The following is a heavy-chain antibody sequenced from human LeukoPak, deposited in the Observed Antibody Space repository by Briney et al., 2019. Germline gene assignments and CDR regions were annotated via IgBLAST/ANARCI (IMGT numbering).Heavy chain of an antibody. CDR1: GYSFTSYW. CDR3: ARTGYTSGWYVGSFDY. Sequence: GVSLKISCKGSGYSFTSYWIGWVRQMPGKGLEWMGIIYPGDSDTKYSPSFQGQVTISADKSISTAYLQWSSLKASDTAMYYCARTGYTSGWYVGSFDYWGQGTLVTVSS. CDR2: IYPGDSDT. J-gene: IGHJ4*02. V-gene: IGHV5-51*01. D-gene: IGHD6-19*01.